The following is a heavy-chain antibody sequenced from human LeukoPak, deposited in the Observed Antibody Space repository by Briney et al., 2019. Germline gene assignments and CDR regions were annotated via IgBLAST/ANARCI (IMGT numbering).Heavy chain of an antibody. CDR2: IYYSGST. D-gene: IGHD6-13*01. CDR1: GGSISSYY. Sequence: SETLSLTCTVSGGSISSYYWSWIRQPPGKGLEWIGYIYYSGSTNYNPSLKSRVTISVDTSKNQFSLKLSSVTAADTAVYYCARAHQGYSSSWYHRAGWFDPWGQGTLVTVSS. V-gene: IGHV4-59*01. CDR3: ARAHQGYSSSWYHRAGWFDP. J-gene: IGHJ5*02.